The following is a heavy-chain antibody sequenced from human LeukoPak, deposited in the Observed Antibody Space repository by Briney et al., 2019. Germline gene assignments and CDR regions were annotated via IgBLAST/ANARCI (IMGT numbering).Heavy chain of an antibody. V-gene: IGHV4-39*01. J-gene: IGHJ4*02. CDR1: GGSISSSSYY. D-gene: IGHD1-26*01. CDR3: ARGRSGSLDY. CDR2: IYYSAIT. Sequence: SETLSLNCTVSGGSISSSSYYWGWIRQPPGKGLEWIGSIYYSAITYYNPSLKSRVTISVDTSKNQFSLKLSSVTAADTAVYYCARGRSGSLDYWGQGTLVTVSS.